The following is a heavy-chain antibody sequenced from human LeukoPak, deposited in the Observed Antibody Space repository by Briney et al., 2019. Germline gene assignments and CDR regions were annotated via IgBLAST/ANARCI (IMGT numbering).Heavy chain of an antibody. D-gene: IGHD5-12*01. Sequence: GGSLRLSCAASGFTFSTYGMNWFRQAPGEGLEWLSYISSSSDSINYADSVKGRFTSSRDNAKNSLSLQMNSLRAEDTAVYYCAKSRIGFSGQTDHWGQGTLVTVSS. V-gene: IGHV3-48*04. J-gene: IGHJ4*02. CDR2: ISSSSDSI. CDR1: GFTFSTYG. CDR3: AKSRIGFSGQTDH.